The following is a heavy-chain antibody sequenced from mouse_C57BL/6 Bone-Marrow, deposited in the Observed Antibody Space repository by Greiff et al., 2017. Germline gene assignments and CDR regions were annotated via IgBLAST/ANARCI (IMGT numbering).Heavy chain of an antibody. D-gene: IGHD1-1*01. CDR3: ARDWPNYYGSSYWYFDV. Sequence: QVQLKQPGAELVKPGASVKLSCKASGYTFTSYWMQWVKQRPGQGLEWIGEIDPSDSYTNYNPKFKGKATLTVDTSSSTAYMQLSSLRSEYSAVYDCARDWPNYYGSSYWYFDVWGTGTTVTVSS. J-gene: IGHJ1*03. V-gene: IGHV1-50*01. CDR1: GYTFTSYW. CDR2: IDPSDSYT.